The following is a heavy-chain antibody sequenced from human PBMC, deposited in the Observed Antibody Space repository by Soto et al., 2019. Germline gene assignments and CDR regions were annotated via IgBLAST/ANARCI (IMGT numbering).Heavy chain of an antibody. Sequence: LKLCGAGSGFPFTNYAMTWSRQAPAKGLEWVSSLLRSGSTTYYADSVKGRFIISSDISANSLYLQMDSLRAEDTAVYYCAKDAVSGDGIWLLDSWGQGTVVTVSS. D-gene: IGHD4-17*01. CDR3: AKDAVSGDGIWLLDS. CDR1: GFPFTNYA. V-gene: IGHV3-23*01. CDR2: LLRSGSTT. J-gene: IGHJ4*02.